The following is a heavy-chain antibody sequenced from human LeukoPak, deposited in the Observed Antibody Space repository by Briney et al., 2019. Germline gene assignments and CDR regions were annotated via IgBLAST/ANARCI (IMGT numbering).Heavy chain of an antibody. CDR1: GFNFNYFA. V-gene: IGHV3-23*01. Sequence: PGGSLRLSCSASGFNFNYFAMSWIRQAPGKRLEWVSTIGDSGSAGSCAAFGGGGVTISRDNSKNIVYLQMHSLRVDDSAVYYCSRIKYGGNSGYHSDDWGQGTLVTVSS. CDR2: IGDSGSAG. D-gene: IGHD4-23*01. J-gene: IGHJ4*02. CDR3: SRIKYGGNSGYHSDD.